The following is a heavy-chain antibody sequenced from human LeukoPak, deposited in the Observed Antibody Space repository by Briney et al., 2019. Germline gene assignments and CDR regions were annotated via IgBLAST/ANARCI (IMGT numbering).Heavy chain of an antibody. CDR2: MYNSGST. V-gene: IGHV4-59*01. Sequence: SETLSLTCTVSGGSISIYYWNWIRQPPGKGLEWIGPMYNSGSTAYNPSLKSRVTISGDTSNNQFSLKLSSVTAADTAVYYCTRDRELGFWGQGILVTVSS. J-gene: IGHJ4*02. CDR3: TRDRELGF. CDR1: GGSISIYY. D-gene: IGHD3-10*01.